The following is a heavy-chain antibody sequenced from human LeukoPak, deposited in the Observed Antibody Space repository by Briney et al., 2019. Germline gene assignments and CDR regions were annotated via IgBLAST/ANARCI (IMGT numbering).Heavy chain of an antibody. CDR2: ITISGRTA. V-gene: IGHV3-23*01. CDR3: ATCRNGYNLLDY. Sequence: PGGSLRLSCAASGFTFSNFGTNWVRQAPGKGLEWVSGITISGRTAYYADSVKGRFTISRDNFKNTLYLQMNSLRAEDTAVYYCATCRNGYNLLDYWGQGTLVTVSS. J-gene: IGHJ4*02. CDR1: GFTFSNFG. D-gene: IGHD5-24*01.